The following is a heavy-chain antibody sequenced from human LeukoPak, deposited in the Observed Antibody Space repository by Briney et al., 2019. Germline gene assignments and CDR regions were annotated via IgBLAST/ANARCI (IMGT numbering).Heavy chain of an antibody. CDR3: GKGRAAGTYAPHGEVVTGTLDGYDI. Sequence: GGSLRLSCAASGFPFSAFAMSWVRQVPGKGLEYVATVSGSGSRTFYADSVKGRFTISRDNSKKTLYVHMHSLRVEDKAIYYWGKGRAAGTYAPHGEVVTGTLDGYDILGQGTLVTVSS. V-gene: IGHV3-23*01. J-gene: IGHJ3*02. CDR1: GFPFSAFA. CDR2: VSGSGSRT. D-gene: IGHD1-1*01.